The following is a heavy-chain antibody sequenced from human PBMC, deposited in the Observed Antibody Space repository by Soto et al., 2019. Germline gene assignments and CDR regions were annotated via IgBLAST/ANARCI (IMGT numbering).Heavy chain of an antibody. Sequence: VGSLRLSCAASGFTFSSYAMHWVRQAPGKGLEWVAVISYDGSNKYYADSVKGRFTISRDNSKNTLYLQMNSLRAEDTAVYHCAREVYDYVWAPYSLFRSGSNFEYWGQGTLVTVS. CDR2: ISYDGSNK. J-gene: IGHJ4*02. D-gene: IGHD3-16*01. CDR1: GFTFSSYA. CDR3: AREVYDYVWAPYSLFRSGSNFEY. V-gene: IGHV3-30-3*01.